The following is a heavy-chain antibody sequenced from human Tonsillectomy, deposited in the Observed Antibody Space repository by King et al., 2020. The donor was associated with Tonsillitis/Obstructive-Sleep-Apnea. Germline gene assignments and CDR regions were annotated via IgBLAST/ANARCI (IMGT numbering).Heavy chain of an antibody. CDR2: IDPSDSYT. Sequence: QLVQSGAEVKKPGESLRISCKGSGYSFTSYWISWVRQMPGKGLEWMGRIDPSDSYTNYSPSFQGHVTISADKSISTAYLQWSSLKASDTAMYYCARKYGSGSYEPNWFDPWGQGTLVTVSS. CDR1: GYSFTSYW. V-gene: IGHV5-10-1*01. J-gene: IGHJ5*02. D-gene: IGHD3-10*01. CDR3: ARKYGSGSYEPNWFDP.